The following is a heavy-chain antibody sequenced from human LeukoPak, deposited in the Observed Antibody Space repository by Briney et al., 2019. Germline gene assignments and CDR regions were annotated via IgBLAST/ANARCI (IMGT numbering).Heavy chain of an antibody. V-gene: IGHV3-48*02. CDR3: AKAVVTAFDY. J-gene: IGHJ4*02. Sequence: GASLRLSCAASGFTFSYYSMNWVRQAPGKGLEWVSYISDSSNIYYADSVKGRFTISRDNAKNSLYLQMNSLRDEDTAVYYCAKAVVTAFDYWGQGTLVTVSS. D-gene: IGHD2-21*02. CDR2: ISDSSNI. CDR1: GFTFSYYS.